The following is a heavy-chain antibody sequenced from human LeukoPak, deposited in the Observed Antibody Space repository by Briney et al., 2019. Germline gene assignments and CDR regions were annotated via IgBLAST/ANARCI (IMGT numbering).Heavy chain of an antibody. CDR2: INHSGST. CDR1: GGSFSGYY. V-gene: IGHV4-34*01. Sequence: SEPLSLTCAVYGGSFSGYYWSWLRQPPGKGLEWIGEINHSGSTNYNPSLKSRVTISVDTSKNQFSLKLSSVTAADTAVYYCARGPAYYYDSSGYSLWGQGTLVTVSS. J-gene: IGHJ4*02. D-gene: IGHD3-22*01. CDR3: ARGPAYYYDSSGYSL.